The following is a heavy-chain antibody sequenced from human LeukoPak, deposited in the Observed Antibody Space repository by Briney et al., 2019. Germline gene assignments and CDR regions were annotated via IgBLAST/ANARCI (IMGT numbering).Heavy chain of an antibody. D-gene: IGHD5-18*01. V-gene: IGHV1-2*02. CDR3: ARDRSPAAGRSYGRGHFDY. J-gene: IGHJ4*02. CDR2: INPNSGGT. CDR1: GYSYTSYY. Sequence: GASVKVSCKASGYSYTSYYMHWVGQAPGQGLEWMGWINPNSGGTNYAQKFQGRVTMTRDTSISTAYMELSRLRSDDTAVYYCARDRSPAAGRSYGRGHFDYWGEGTLVTVSS.